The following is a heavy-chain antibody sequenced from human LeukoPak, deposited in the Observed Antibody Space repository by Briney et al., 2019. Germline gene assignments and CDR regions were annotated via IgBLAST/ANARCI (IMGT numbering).Heavy chain of an antibody. D-gene: IGHD5-18*01. CDR1: GFSFSDYY. V-gene: IGHV3-11*01. CDR2: ISSSGSTF. Sequence: SGGSLRLSCAASGFSFSDYYMSWIRQAPWKGLEWVSYISSSGSTFYYANSVKGRFTISRDNAKNSLYLQMNSLRAEDTAVYYCARAGRGFSYGNMDSWGQGTPVTVSS. CDR3: ARAGRGFSYGNMDS. J-gene: IGHJ4*02.